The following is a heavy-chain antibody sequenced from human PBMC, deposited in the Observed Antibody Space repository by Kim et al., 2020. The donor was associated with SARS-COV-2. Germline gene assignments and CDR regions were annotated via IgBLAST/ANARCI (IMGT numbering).Heavy chain of an antibody. Sequence: YADSVKGRFTIARENAQISLYLQMNSLRDEDTAVYYCARSYYYGSGSPYYWGQGTLVTVSS. D-gene: IGHD3-10*01. J-gene: IGHJ4*02. V-gene: IGHV3-48*02. CDR3: ARSYYYGSGSPYY.